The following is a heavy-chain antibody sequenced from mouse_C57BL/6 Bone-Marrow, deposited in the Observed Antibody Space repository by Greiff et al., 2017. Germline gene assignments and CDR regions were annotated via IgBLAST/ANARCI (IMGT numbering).Heavy chain of an antibody. CDR3: ARGATVDY. V-gene: IGHV1-54*01. Sequence: LEESGAELVRPGTSVKVSCKASGYAFTNYLIEWVKQRPGQGLEWIGVINPGSGGTNYNEKFKGKATLTADKSSSTAYMQLSSLTSEDSAVYFCARGATVDYWGQGTTLTVSS. CDR1: GYAFTNYL. D-gene: IGHD3-1*01. CDR2: INPGSGGT. J-gene: IGHJ2*01.